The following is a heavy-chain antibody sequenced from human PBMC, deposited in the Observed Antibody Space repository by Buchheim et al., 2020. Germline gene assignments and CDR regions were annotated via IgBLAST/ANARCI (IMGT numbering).Heavy chain of an antibody. Sequence: QVQLQESGPGLVKPSQTLSLTCSVSGGSISSGGYAWSWIRQLPGKGLEWIAYMYHSGKTDYNPSLQSRVTISIDTSKNQFSLELSPVTAADTAVYYCARYYGSGSYSGLFDYWGQGTL. J-gene: IGHJ4*02. CDR2: MYHSGKT. CDR1: GGSISSGGYA. V-gene: IGHV4-31*03. D-gene: IGHD3-10*01. CDR3: ARYYGSGSYSGLFDY.